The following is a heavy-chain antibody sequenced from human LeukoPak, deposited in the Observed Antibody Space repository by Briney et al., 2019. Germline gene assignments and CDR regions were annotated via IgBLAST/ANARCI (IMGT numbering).Heavy chain of an antibody. CDR2: IYYSGST. CDR1: GGSISSYY. J-gene: IGHJ4*02. V-gene: IGHV4-59*01. CDR3: ASNTLDCTNGVCYTGIFDY. D-gene: IGHD2-8*01. Sequence: SETLSLTCTVSGGSISSYYWSWIRQPPGKGLEWIGYIYYSGSTNYNPSLKSRVTISVDTSKNQFSLKLSSVTAADTAAYYCASNTLDCTNGVCYTGIFDYWGQGTLVTVSS.